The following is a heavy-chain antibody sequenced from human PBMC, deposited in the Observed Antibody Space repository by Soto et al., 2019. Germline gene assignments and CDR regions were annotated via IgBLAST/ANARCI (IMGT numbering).Heavy chain of an antibody. CDR3: AKDLDIVVVVAATPIWFDP. CDR2: ISYDGSNK. D-gene: IGHD2-15*01. CDR1: GFTFSSFG. J-gene: IGHJ5*02. V-gene: IGHV3-30*18. Sequence: GGSLRLSCAASGFTFSSFGMHRVRQAPGKGLEWVAVISYDGSNKYYADSVKGRLTISRDNSKNTLYLQMNSLRAEDTAVYYCAKDLDIVVVVAATPIWFDPWGQGTLVTVS.